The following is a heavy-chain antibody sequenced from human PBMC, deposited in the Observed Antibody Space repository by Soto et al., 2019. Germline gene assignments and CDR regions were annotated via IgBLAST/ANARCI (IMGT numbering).Heavy chain of an antibody. Sequence: GESLKISCQGSGYAFSSYWIAWVRQMPGKGLEWMGIIYPGDSDTRYSPSFQGQVTISVDKSISTAYLHLSSLKASDTAMYYCARIIGYCRNNDCSWTFDIWGQGTTVTVSS. D-gene: IGHD2-2*03. J-gene: IGHJ3*02. CDR1: GYAFSSYW. CDR3: ARIIGYCRNNDCSWTFDI. V-gene: IGHV5-51*01. CDR2: IYPGDSDT.